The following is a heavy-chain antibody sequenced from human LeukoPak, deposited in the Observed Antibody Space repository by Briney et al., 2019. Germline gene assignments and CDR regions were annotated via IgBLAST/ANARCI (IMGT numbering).Heavy chain of an antibody. Sequence: GGSLRLSCATSGFTFSSYSMNWVRQAPGKGLEWVSYISSSSGTIYYADSVKGRFTISRDNSKNTLYLQMNSLRAEDTAVYYCARDLDDYNGLPPFFQHWGQGTLVIVSS. CDR1: GFTFSSYS. V-gene: IGHV3-48*01. CDR3: ARDLDDYNGLPPFFQH. CDR2: ISSSSGTI. J-gene: IGHJ1*01. D-gene: IGHD5-24*01.